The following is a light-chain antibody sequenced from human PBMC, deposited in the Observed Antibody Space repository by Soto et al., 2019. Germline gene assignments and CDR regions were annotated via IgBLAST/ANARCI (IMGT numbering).Light chain of an antibody. CDR3: AALDDSRNCQV. Sequence: QSALTQPPSASGTPGQRVTISCSGSSSNIGSNTVNCYQQLPGTAPKLLIYSNNQRPSGVPDRLSGPKYGTSASRAIRGLRSEDEADYYCAALDDSRNCQVFGVGPQLTVL. CDR1: SSNIGSNT. CDR2: SNN. V-gene: IGLV1-44*01. J-gene: IGLJ7*01.